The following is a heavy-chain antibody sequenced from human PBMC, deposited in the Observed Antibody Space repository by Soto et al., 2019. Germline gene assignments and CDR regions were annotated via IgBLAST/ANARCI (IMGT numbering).Heavy chain of an antibody. CDR1: GYSFTSYW. CDR3: ARHNIILGYCTNGVCAINTWFDP. V-gene: IGHV5-51*01. CDR2: IYPGDSDT. J-gene: IGHJ5*02. D-gene: IGHD2-8*01. Sequence: EVQLVQSGAEVKKPGESLKISCKGSGYSFTSYWIGWVRQMPGKGLEWMGIIYPGDSDTRYSPSFQGQVTISADKSISTAYLQWSSLEASDTAMDYCARHNIILGYCTNGVCAINTWFDPWGQGTLVTVSS.